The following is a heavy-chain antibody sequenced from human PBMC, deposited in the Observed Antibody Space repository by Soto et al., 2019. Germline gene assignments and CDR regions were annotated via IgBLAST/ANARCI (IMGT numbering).Heavy chain of an antibody. CDR1: GFTFSSYG. Sequence: QVQLVESGGGVVQPGRSLRLSCAASGFTFSSYGMHWVRQAPGKGLEWVAVISYDGSNKYYADSVKGRFTISRDNSKNTLYLKMNSLRAEDTAVYYCARGAYSYGYRYYYYGMDVWGQGTTVTVSS. D-gene: IGHD5-18*01. CDR2: ISYDGSNK. CDR3: ARGAYSYGYRYYYYGMDV. V-gene: IGHV3-30*03. J-gene: IGHJ6*02.